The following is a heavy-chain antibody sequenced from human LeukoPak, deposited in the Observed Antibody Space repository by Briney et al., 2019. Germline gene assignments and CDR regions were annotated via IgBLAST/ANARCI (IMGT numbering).Heavy chain of an antibody. D-gene: IGHD4-11*01. CDR1: GFAFTTYA. J-gene: IGHJ4*02. CDR2: ISDTGGIT. V-gene: IGHV3-23*01. CDR3: AKDQVVTTHLFDY. Sequence: PGGSLRLSCAASGFAFTTYAMNWVRQAPGKGLEWVSSISDTGGITYYTDSVKGRFTISRDNSKNTLYLQMNSLRAEDTAVYYCAKDQVVTTHLFDYWGQGTLVTVSS.